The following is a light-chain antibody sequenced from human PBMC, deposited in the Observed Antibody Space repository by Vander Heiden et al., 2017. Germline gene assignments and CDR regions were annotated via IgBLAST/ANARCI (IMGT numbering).Light chain of an antibody. CDR3: QQSDSTPYT. CDR1: QSISSY. V-gene: IGKV1-39*01. J-gene: IGKJ2*01. Sequence: DIQMTQSPSSLSASVGDRVTITCRASQSISSYLNWYQQKPGKAPKLLIYAASRLQSGVPSRFSGSGSGTDFTLTIRSLQPEDFANYYCQQSDSTPYTLGQGTKLEIK. CDR2: AAS.